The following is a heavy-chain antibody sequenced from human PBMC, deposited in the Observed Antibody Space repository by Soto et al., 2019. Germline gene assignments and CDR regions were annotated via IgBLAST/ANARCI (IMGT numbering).Heavy chain of an antibody. D-gene: IGHD6-13*01. J-gene: IGHJ4*02. CDR2: INPNSGDT. V-gene: IGHV1-2*04. CDR1: GYTFTGYY. CDR3: ARQQSGLDY. Sequence: QVQLVQSGAEVKKPGASVKVSCKTSGYTFTGYYMHWVRQAPGQGLEWMGWINPNSGDTNYAQKFXXWXTXXRDTSISTAYMELSRLTSDDTAVYYCARQQSGLDYWGQGTLVTVSS.